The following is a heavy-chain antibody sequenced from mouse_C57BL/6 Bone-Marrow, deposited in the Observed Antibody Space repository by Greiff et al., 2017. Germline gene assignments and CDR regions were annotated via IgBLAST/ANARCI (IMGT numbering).Heavy chain of an antibody. CDR2: ISGGGGNT. Sequence: DVKLVESGGGLVKPGGSLKLSCAASGFTFSSYTMSWVRQTPEKRLEWVATISGGGGNTYYPDSVKGRFTISRDNAKNTLYLQMSSLRSEDTALYYCARRIYYDYDGDAMDYWGQGTSVTVSS. CDR3: ARRIYYDYDGDAMDY. CDR1: GFTFSSYT. V-gene: IGHV5-9*01. D-gene: IGHD2-4*01. J-gene: IGHJ4*01.